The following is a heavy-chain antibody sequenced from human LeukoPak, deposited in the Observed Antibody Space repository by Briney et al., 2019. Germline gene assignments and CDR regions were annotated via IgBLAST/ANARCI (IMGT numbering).Heavy chain of an antibody. CDR2: IYYSGST. Sequence: SETLSLTCTVSGGSISSYYWSWIRQPPGKGLEWIGYIYYSGSTNYNPSLKSRATISVDTSKNQFSLKLSPVTAADTAVYYCAREGDFWRRNYYFDYWGQGTLVTVSS. V-gene: IGHV4-59*01. CDR1: GGSISSYY. D-gene: IGHD3-3*01. CDR3: AREGDFWRRNYYFDY. J-gene: IGHJ4*02.